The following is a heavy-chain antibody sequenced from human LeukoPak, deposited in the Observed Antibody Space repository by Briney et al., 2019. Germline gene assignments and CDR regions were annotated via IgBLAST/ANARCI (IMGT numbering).Heavy chain of an antibody. V-gene: IGHV4-61*08. CDR3: ARAYSSGSLFDP. Sequence: PSQTLSLTCAVSGGSISSGGYSWSWIRQPPGKGLEWIGYFHYSGSTNYNPSLKSRVTISVDTSKNQIFLKLSSVTAADTAVYYCARAYSSGSLFDPWGQGTLVTVSS. D-gene: IGHD6-19*01. J-gene: IGHJ5*02. CDR1: GGSISSGGYS. CDR2: FHYSGST.